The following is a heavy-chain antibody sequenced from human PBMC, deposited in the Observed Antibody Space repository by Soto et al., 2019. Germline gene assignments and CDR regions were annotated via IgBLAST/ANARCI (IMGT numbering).Heavy chain of an antibody. D-gene: IGHD6-13*01. CDR2: ISGSGGST. CDR1: GFPFSSDA. J-gene: IGHJ3*02. CDR3: AKSQYSSSWYAAFDI. Sequence: GGSVRLSCEASGFPFSSDAMSWVRTAPGKGLEWVSAISGSGGSTYYADSVKGRFTISRDNSKNTLYLQMNSLRAEDTAVYYCAKSQYSSSWYAAFDIWGQGTMVTVSS. V-gene: IGHV3-23*01.